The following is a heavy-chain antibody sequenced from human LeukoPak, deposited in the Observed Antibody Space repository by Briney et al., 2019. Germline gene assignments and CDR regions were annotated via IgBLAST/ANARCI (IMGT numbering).Heavy chain of an antibody. J-gene: IGHJ5*02. D-gene: IGHD3-10*01. V-gene: IGHV1-69*06. Sequence: SVKVSCKASGDTFNNYFLAWVRQAPGQGLEWMGGILPISGTADYAQKFQGRVSITADMSTSTGYMELSSLRSEDTAVYYCARGGYYGSGTYLFDPWGQGTLVTVTS. CDR3: ARGGYYGSGTYLFDP. CDR1: GDTFNNYF. CDR2: ILPISGTA.